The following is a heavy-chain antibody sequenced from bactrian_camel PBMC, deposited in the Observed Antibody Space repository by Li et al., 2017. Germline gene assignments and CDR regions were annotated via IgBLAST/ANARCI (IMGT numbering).Heavy chain of an antibody. Sequence: HVQLVESGGGSVQTGGSLRLSCVASDDTIGRYCMGWFRQIPDKEREGVAGIESDGSTSYADSVKGRFTVSQDSAKNILYLQMDSLKPEDTAVYYCGGMGSSFYREDYWGQGTQVTVS. V-gene: IGHV3S55*01. CDR1: DDTIGRYC. D-gene: IGHD3*01. J-gene: IGHJ4*01. CDR3: GGMGSSFYREDY. CDR2: IESDGST.